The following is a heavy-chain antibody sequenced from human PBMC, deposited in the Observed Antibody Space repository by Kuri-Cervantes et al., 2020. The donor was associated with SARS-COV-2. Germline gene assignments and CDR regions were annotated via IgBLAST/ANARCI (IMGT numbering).Heavy chain of an antibody. CDR1: GYTFTGYY. CDR3: ARETVVTGGGMDV. J-gene: IGHJ6*02. Sequence: ASVKVSCKASGYTFTGYYMHWVRQAPGQGLEWMGIINPSGGSTSYAQKFQGRVTMTRDTSTSTVYMELSSLRSEDTAVYYCARETVVTGGGMDVWGQGTTVTVSS. CDR2: INPSGGST. D-gene: IGHD2-8*02. V-gene: IGHV1-46*01.